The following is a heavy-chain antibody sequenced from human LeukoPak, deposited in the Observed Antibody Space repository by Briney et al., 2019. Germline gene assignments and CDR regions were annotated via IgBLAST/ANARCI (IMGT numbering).Heavy chain of an antibody. V-gene: IGHV4-61*02. J-gene: IGHJ4*02. CDR3: ARDRPCGGDCYLSYYFDY. D-gene: IGHD2-21*01. Sequence: SETLSLTCTVSGGSISSGSYYWSWIRQPAWKGLEWIGRIYTSGSTNYNPSLKSRVTISVDTSKNQFSLKLSSVTAADTAVYYCARDRPCGGDCYLSYYFDYWGQGTLVTVSS. CDR2: IYTSGST. CDR1: GGSISSGSYY.